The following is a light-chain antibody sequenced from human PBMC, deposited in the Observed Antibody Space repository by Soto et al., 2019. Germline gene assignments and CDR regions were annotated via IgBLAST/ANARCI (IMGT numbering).Light chain of an antibody. CDR1: TSNIGSDT. Sequence: QSVLTQPPSASGTPGQRVTISCSGSTSNIGSDTVNWYQQLPGTAPKLLIYRNTQRPSGVPDRFSGYKSGASASLAISGLQSEDEADYYCASWDDSLDVVVFGGGTKVTVL. J-gene: IGLJ2*01. CDR3: ASWDDSLDVVV. CDR2: RNT. V-gene: IGLV1-44*01.